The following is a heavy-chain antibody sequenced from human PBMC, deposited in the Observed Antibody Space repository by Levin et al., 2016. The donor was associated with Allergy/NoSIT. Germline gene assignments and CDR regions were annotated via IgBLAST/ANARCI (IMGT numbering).Heavy chain of an antibody. J-gene: IGHJ4*02. CDR3: AREGWFGETDYFDY. Sequence: WIRQPPGKGLEWVSSISSGSSYIYYADSVKGRFTISRDDAKNSLYLQMDSLRAEDTAVYYCAREGWFGETDYFDYWGQGTLVTVSS. V-gene: IGHV3-21*01. CDR2: ISSGSSYI. D-gene: IGHD3-10*01.